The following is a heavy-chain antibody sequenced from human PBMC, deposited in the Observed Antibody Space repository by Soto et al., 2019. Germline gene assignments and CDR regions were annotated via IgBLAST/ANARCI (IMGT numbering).Heavy chain of an antibody. V-gene: IGHV3-30*18. CDR3: AKEGSPKVSRWDDY. Sequence: QVQLAESGGGVVQPGGSLRLSCAASGFPFSDYGIDWIRQAPGKGLEWVAVISHEGGTQYYADSVRGRFTVSRDNSKNILYLQMDSLRPEDTAVYFCAKEGSPKVSRWDDYWGQGTLVTVSS. J-gene: IGHJ4*02. D-gene: IGHD1-26*01. CDR2: ISHEGGTQ. CDR1: GFPFSDYG.